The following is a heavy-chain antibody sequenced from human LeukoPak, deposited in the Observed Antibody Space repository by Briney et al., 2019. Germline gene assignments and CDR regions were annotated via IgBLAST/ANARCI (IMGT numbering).Heavy chain of an antibody. CDR2: IYSGGSI. J-gene: IGHJ4*02. CDR3: ARGTPGVPLDY. Sequence: GGSLRLSCAASGFTVSSNYMSWVRQAPGKGLEWVSVIYSGGSIYYADSVKGRFTIPRHNSKNTLYLQMNSLRAEDTAVYYCARGTPGVPLDYWGQGTLVTVSS. CDR1: GFTVSSNY. D-gene: IGHD3-10*01. V-gene: IGHV3-53*04.